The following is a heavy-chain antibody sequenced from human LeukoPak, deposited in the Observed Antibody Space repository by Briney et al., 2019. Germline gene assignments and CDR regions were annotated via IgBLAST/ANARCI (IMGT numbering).Heavy chain of an antibody. CDR1: GFTVSSNY. V-gene: IGHV3-53*01. D-gene: IGHD1-14*01. Sequence: GGSLRLSCAASGFTVSSNYMSWVRQAPGKGLEWVSVIYSGGSTYYADSVKGRFTISRDNSKNTLYLQMNSLRADDTAVYYCARCEPLLSTSPPFDYWGPGTLVTVSS. J-gene: IGHJ4*02. CDR3: ARCEPLLSTSPPFDY. CDR2: IYSGGST.